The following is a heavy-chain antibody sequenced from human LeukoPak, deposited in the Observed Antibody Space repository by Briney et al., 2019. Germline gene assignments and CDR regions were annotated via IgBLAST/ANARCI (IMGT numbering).Heavy chain of an antibody. D-gene: IGHD3-22*01. CDR1: GFTFSSYA. Sequence: GGSLRLSCAASGFTFSSYAMHWVRQAPGKGLEWVAVISYDGSNKYYADSVKGRFTISRDNSKNTLYLQMNSLRAEDTAVYYCARGGEYYDSSGYLDCWGQGTLVTVSS. J-gene: IGHJ4*02. V-gene: IGHV3-30*04. CDR2: ISYDGSNK. CDR3: ARGGEYYDSSGYLDC.